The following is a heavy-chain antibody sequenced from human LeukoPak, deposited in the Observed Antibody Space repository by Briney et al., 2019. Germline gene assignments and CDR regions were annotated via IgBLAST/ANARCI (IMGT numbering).Heavy chain of an antibody. D-gene: IGHD4-17*01. Sequence: ASVKVSCKASGYTFTGYYIHWVRQAPGQGLEWMGWINPNSGGTNYAQKFQGRVTMTRDTSISTAYMELSRLRSDDTAVYYCARDPTVTTKLEAFDIWGQGTMVTVSS. CDR1: GYTFTGYY. V-gene: IGHV1-2*02. CDR2: INPNSGGT. CDR3: ARDPTVTTKLEAFDI. J-gene: IGHJ3*02.